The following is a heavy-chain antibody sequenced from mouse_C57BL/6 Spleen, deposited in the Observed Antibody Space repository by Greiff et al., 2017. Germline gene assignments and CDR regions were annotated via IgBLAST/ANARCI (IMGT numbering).Heavy chain of an antibody. Sequence: VQLQQSGAELVKPGASVKLSCTASGFNITDYYMHWVKQRTEQGLEWIGRIAPEDGETKYAPKFQGKATITADTSSNTAYLQLSSLTSEDTAVYYCARPPYGNYVAWCAYWGQGTLVTVSA. CDR2: IAPEDGET. J-gene: IGHJ3*01. D-gene: IGHD2-1*01. CDR3: ARPPYGNYVAWCAY. CDR1: GFNITDYY. V-gene: IGHV14-2*01.